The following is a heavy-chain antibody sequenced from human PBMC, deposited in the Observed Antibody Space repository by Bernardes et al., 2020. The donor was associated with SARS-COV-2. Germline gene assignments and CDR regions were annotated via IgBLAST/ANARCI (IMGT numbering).Heavy chain of an antibody. CDR3: AKDRSDMDV. Sequence: GGSLRLSCAASGFTFSSYWMSWVRQAPGKGLEWVSFIGANGFLTYYGDSVKGRFTISKDNAKNTVYLQMNSLRAEDTAVYFCAKDRSDMDVWGQGTTVTVSS. V-gene: IGHV3-23*01. CDR2: IGANGFLT. CDR1: GFTFSSYW. J-gene: IGHJ6*02.